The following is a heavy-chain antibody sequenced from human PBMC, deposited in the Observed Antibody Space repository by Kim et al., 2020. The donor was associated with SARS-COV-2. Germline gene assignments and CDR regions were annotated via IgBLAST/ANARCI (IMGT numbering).Heavy chain of an antibody. J-gene: IGHJ6*02. Sequence: CSVAGASVSSHYWNWIRQSPGRGLEWIGYIYHSGSADYNPSLISRVSMSIDVSKNQFTLRLRSVAAADTGVYYCARDTVRGGTDVWGQGTKVTV. V-gene: IGHV4-59*02. CDR1: GASVSSHY. D-gene: IGHD3-10*01. CDR2: IYHSGSA. CDR3: ARDTVRGGTDV.